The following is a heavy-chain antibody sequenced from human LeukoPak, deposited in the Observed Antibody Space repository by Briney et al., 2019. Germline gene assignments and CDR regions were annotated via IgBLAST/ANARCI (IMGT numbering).Heavy chain of an antibody. D-gene: IGHD6-19*01. Sequence: APVKVSCKASGYTLTSYDINWVRQATGQGLEWMGWMNPNSGNTGYAQKFQGRVTMTRNTSISTAYMELSSLRSEDTAVYYCARGIFRVAGTGVHYWGQGTLVTVSS. V-gene: IGHV1-8*01. CDR1: GYTLTSYD. CDR2: MNPNSGNT. CDR3: ARGIFRVAGTGVHY. J-gene: IGHJ4*02.